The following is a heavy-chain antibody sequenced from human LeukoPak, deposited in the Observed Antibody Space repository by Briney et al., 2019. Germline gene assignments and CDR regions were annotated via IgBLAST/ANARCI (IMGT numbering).Heavy chain of an antibody. Sequence: GGSLRLSCAASGFTFSSYSMNWVRQAPGKGLEWVSYISSSSSTIYYADSVKGRFTISRDNAKNSLYLQMNSLRAEDTAVYYCARDEAPRWSRWYSGDEVGFDYWGQGTLVTVSS. CDR3: ARDEAPRWSRWYSGDEVGFDY. D-gene: IGHD6-19*01. J-gene: IGHJ4*02. CDR1: GFTFSSYS. V-gene: IGHV3-48*01. CDR2: ISSSSSTI.